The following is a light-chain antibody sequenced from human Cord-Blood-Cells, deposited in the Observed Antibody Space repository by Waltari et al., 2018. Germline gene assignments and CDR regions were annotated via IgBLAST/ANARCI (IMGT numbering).Light chain of an antibody. V-gene: IGKV1-39*01. CDR3: RQSDSTPYT. Sequence: DIQMTPSPSSLSASVGDRVTIACRASQSISSYLNWYQQNLEKAPKRLIYAASSMQSGGSSRFSGRVYGTDFTLTVTSLQPEDLATYYWRQSDSTPYTFGQGTKVEIK. J-gene: IGKJ2*01. CDR1: QSISSY. CDR2: AAS.